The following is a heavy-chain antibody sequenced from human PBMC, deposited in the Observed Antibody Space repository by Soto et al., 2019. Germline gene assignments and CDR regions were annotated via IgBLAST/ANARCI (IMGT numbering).Heavy chain of an antibody. CDR3: ARDHGRFLEWLLYYYYYYGMDV. CDR2: ISYDGSNK. CDR1: GFTFSSYA. Sequence: PGGSLRLSCAASGFTFSSYAMHWVRQAPGKGLEWVAVISYDGSNKYYADSVKGRFTISRDNSKNTLYLQMYSLRAEDTAVYYCARDHGRFLEWLLYYYYYYGMDVWGQGTTVTVSS. V-gene: IGHV3-30-3*01. J-gene: IGHJ6*02. D-gene: IGHD3-3*01.